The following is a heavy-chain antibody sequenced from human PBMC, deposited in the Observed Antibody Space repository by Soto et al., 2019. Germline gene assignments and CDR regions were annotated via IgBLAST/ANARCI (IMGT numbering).Heavy chain of an antibody. Sequence: PGGSLRLSCAASGFTFSSYAMHWVRQAPGKGLEWVAVISYDGSNKYYADSVKGRFTISRDNSKNTLYLQMNSLRAEDTAVYYCARVYVTVPALLYYYNGMDGWGKGTTVTVSS. V-gene: IGHV3-30-3*01. CDR2: ISYDGSNK. D-gene: IGHD2-21*02. J-gene: IGHJ6*04. CDR3: ARVYVTVPALLYYYNGMDG. CDR1: GFTFSSYA.